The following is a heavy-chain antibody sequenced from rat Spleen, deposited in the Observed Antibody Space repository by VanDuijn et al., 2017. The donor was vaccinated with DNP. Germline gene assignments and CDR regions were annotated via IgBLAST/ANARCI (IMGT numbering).Heavy chain of an antibody. Sequence: EVQLVESGGDLVQPGRSLKLSCVASGFPFNSFWMTWIRQVPGKGLEWVAFITNGAGNTYYQDSVKGRFTISRDSAKNTLYLQMNSLRSEDTATYYCAREGYEYSFDYWGQGVMVTVSS. CDR2: ITNGAGNT. V-gene: IGHV5-31*01. CDR3: AREGYEYSFDY. J-gene: IGHJ2*01. CDR1: GFPFNSFW. D-gene: IGHD4-3*01.